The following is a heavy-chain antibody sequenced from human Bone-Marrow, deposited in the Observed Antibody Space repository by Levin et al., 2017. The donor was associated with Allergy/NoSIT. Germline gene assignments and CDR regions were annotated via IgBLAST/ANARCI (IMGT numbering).Heavy chain of an antibody. CDR1: GASMRNYY. V-gene: IGHV4-59*01. CDR3: ARMVTVVRGILVPSYYFMDV. Sequence: SQTLSLTCSVSGASMRNYYWTWIRQAPGRGLEWVGYIHSSGVTNYNPSLESRLTISLDISSDYFSLTLTSVSAADTALYYCARMVTVVRGILVPSYYFMDVWGKGTMVAVSS. J-gene: IGHJ6*03. CDR2: IHSSGVT. D-gene: IGHD3-10*01.